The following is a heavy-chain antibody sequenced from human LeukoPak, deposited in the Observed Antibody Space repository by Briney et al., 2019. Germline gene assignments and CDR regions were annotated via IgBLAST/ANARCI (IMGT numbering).Heavy chain of an antibody. CDR2: IHASGST. Sequence: SETLSLTCTVSGGSLRSYYWTWNRQPAGKGLEWIGRIHASGSTNYNPSLKSRVTMSVDTSKNQFSLNLSSVTAADTAVYYCARDGRYSGSYGHYYYYYMDVWGKGTTVTVSS. CDR1: GGSLRSYY. V-gene: IGHV4-4*07. D-gene: IGHD1-26*01. CDR3: ARDGRYSGSYGHYYYYYMDV. J-gene: IGHJ6*03.